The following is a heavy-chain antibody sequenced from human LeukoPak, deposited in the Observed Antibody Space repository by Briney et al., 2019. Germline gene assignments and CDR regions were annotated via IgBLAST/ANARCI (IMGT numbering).Heavy chain of an antibody. V-gene: IGHV3-53*01. CDR1: GFTVSSNY. J-gene: IGHJ5*02. CDR2: IYSGGST. CDR3: ARDLGIAAAAWFDP. D-gene: IGHD6-13*01. Sequence: SGGSLRLSCAASGFTVSSNYMSWVRQAPGKGLEWVSVIYSGGSTYYADSVKGRFTISRDNSKNTLYLQMNSLRAEDTAVYYCARDLGIAAAAWFDPWGQGTLVTVSS.